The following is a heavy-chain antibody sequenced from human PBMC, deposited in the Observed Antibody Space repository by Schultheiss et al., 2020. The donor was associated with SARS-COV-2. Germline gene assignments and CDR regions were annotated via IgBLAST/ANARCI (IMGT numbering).Heavy chain of an antibody. CDR2: ISSNGGST. J-gene: IGHJ6*02. CDR1: GFTFSNYA. Sequence: GGSLRLSCAASGFTFSNYAMHWVRQAPGKGLEYVSAISSNGGSTYYADSVKGRFTISRDNSKNTLYLQMNSLRAGDTAVYYCASGNGGNLFYYYYYGMDVWGQGTTVTVSS. CDR3: ASGNGGNLFYYYYYGMDV. D-gene: IGHD4-23*01. V-gene: IGHV3-64*04.